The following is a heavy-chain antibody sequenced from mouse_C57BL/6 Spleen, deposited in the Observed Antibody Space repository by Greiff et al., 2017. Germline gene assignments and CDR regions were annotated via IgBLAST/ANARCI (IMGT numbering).Heavy chain of an antibody. Sequence: QVQLQQSGAELVKPGASVKISCKASGYAFSSYWMHWVKQRPGKGLEWIGQIYPGDGDTNYNGKFKGKATLTADKSSSTAYMQLSSLTSEDSAVYFCARGGSCEGAYWGQGTLVTVAA. CDR1: GYAFSSYW. V-gene: IGHV1-80*01. J-gene: IGHJ3*01. D-gene: IGHD1-1*02. CDR3: ARGGSCEGAY. CDR2: IYPGDGDT.